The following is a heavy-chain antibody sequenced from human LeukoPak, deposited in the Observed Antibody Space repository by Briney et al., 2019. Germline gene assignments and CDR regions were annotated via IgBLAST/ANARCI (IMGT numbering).Heavy chain of an antibody. D-gene: IGHD1-14*01. CDR1: GFTFSSYW. J-gene: IGHJ4*02. CDR2: INPGGSSI. V-gene: IGHV3-74*01. Sequence: PGRSLRLSCAASGFTFSSYWMHWVRQVPGKGLVWVTRINPGGSSITYADSVKGRFTISRDNAKNTLYLQRDSRRAEGTGVYYCARSNQADDYWGQGTLVTVSS. CDR3: ARSNQADDY.